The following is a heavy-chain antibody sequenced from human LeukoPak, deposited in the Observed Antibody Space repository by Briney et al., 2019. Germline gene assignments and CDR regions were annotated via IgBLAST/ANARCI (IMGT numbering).Heavy chain of an antibody. D-gene: IGHD6-19*01. V-gene: IGHV3-23*01. Sequence: GGSLRLSCAASGFTFSIYGMSWVRQAPGKGLEWVSGISSSGGSTYYAESVKGRFTISRDNSKNTLYLQMNSLRAEDTAVYYCAKQDSSGWVGVAEYFQHWGQGTLVSVSS. J-gene: IGHJ1*01. CDR3: AKQDSSGWVGVAEYFQH. CDR1: GFTFSIYG. CDR2: ISSSGGST.